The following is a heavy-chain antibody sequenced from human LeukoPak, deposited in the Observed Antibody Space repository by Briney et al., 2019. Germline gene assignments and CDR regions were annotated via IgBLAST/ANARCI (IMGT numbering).Heavy chain of an antibody. Sequence: PGGSLRLSCAASGFTFSSYGMHWVRQAPGKGLEWVAVIWYDGSNKFYTDSVKGRFTISRDNSKKTLYLQMNSLRAEDTAVYYCARARPDTVPLPDFDYWGQGTLVTVSS. V-gene: IGHV3-33*01. CDR2: IWYDGSNK. CDR3: ARARPDTVPLPDFDY. D-gene: IGHD4-17*01. J-gene: IGHJ4*02. CDR1: GFTFSSYG.